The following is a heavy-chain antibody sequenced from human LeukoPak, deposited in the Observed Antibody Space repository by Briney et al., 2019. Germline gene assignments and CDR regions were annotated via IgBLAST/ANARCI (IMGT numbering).Heavy chain of an antibody. Sequence: PGGSLRLSCAASGFTFNNAWMTWVRQAPGKGLEWVGRLKSRSDGGTTDYAAPVKGRFIISRDDSKNTLSLQMTSLKTEDTGVYYCATLEPRAWGQGTLVTVSP. CDR2: LKSRSDGGTT. CDR3: ATLEPRA. V-gene: IGHV3-15*01. CDR1: GFTFNNAW. J-gene: IGHJ5*02.